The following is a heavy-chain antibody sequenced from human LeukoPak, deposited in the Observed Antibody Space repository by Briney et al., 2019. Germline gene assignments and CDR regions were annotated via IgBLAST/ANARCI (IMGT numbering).Heavy chain of an antibody. CDR3: ATYSSLNRREFQY. Sequence: PGGSLRLSCAASGFTFSSYGMHWVRQAPGKGLEWLAVISYDGSNKYYADSVKGRFTISRDNSKNTLYLQMNSLRAEDTAVYYCATYSSLNRREFQYWGQGTLLTVSS. CDR2: ISYDGSNK. CDR1: GFTFSSYG. V-gene: IGHV3-30*03. D-gene: IGHD3-22*01. J-gene: IGHJ1*01.